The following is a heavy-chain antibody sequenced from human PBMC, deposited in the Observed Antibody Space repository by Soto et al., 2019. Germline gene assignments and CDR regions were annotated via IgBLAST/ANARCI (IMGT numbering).Heavy chain of an antibody. Sequence: SETLSLTCTVSGGSISSYYGSWIRQPPGKGLEWIGYIYYSGSTNYNPSLKSRVSMSVDTSKNQFSLKLKSLTAADTAVYFCARDARREGATVGLFEYWGQGALVTVSS. CDR2: IYYSGST. J-gene: IGHJ4*02. V-gene: IGHV4-59*12. D-gene: IGHD1-26*01. CDR1: GGSISSYY. CDR3: ARDARREGATVGLFEY.